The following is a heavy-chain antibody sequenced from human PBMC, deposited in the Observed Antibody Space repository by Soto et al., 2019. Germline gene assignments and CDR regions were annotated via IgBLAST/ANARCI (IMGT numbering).Heavy chain of an antibody. CDR1: GGSISSGDYY. V-gene: IGHV4-30-4*01. CDR2: IYYSGST. J-gene: IGHJ5*02. CDR3: ARDFGTMVRGVYENWFDP. D-gene: IGHD3-10*01. Sequence: QVQLQESGPGLVKPSQTLSLTCTVSGGSISSGDYYWSWIRQPPGKGLEWIGYIYYSGSTYYNPSLKRRVTISVDTSKNQFSLKLSSVTAADTAVYYCARDFGTMVRGVYENWFDPWGQGTLVTVSS.